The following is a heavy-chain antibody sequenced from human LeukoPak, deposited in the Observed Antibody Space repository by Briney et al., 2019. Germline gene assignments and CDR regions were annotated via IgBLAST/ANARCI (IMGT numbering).Heavy chain of an antibody. Sequence: SETLSLTCTVSGGSISSYYWSWIRQPPGKGLEWIGYIYYSGSTNYNPSLKSRVTISVDTSKNQFSLKLSSVTAADTAVYYCARHVVGENWFDPWGQGTLVTVSS. J-gene: IGHJ5*02. D-gene: IGHD3-16*01. CDR3: ARHVVGENWFDP. CDR1: GGSISSYY. V-gene: IGHV4-59*08. CDR2: IYYSGST.